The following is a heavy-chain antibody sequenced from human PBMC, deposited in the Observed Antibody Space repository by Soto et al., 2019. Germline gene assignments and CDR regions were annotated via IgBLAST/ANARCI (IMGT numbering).Heavy chain of an antibody. V-gene: IGHV1-8*01. D-gene: IGHD6-13*01. CDR3: ARGYRSSPPDY. Sequence: DSVKASCKASGYTFTSYDINWVRQATGQGLEWMGWMNPNSGNTGYAQKFQGRVTMTRNTSISTAYMELSSLRSEDTAVYYCARGYRSSPPDYWGQGTLVTVSS. J-gene: IGHJ4*02. CDR2: MNPNSGNT. CDR1: GYTFTSYD.